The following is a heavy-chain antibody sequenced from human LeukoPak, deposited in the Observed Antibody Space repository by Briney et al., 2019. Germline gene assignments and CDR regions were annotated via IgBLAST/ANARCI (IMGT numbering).Heavy chain of an antibody. CDR1: GGSISSGGYS. J-gene: IGHJ3*02. D-gene: IGHD3-10*01. CDR3: ARAPPRINMVRGGTIGGVSDI. Sequence: PSETLSLTCAVSGGSISSGGYSWSWIRQPPGKGLEWIGYIYHSGSTYYNPSLKSRVTISVDRSKNQFSLKLSSVTAADTAVYYCARAPPRINMVRGGTIGGVSDIWGQGTMVTVSS. V-gene: IGHV4-30-2*01. CDR2: IYHSGST.